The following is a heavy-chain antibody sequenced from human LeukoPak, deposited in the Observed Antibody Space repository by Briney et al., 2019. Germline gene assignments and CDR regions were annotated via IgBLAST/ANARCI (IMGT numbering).Heavy chain of an antibody. J-gene: IGHJ4*02. V-gene: IGHV3-7*05. CDR3: ARDTGYNTFDY. Sequence: GGSLRLSCAASGFTFSSYCMTWVRQAPGKGLEWVANIKQDGSEKYYVDSVKGRFTISRDNSKNSLYLQMNSLRAEDTAVYYCARDTGYNTFDYWGQGTLVTVSS. D-gene: IGHD5-24*01. CDR1: GFTFSSYC. CDR2: IKQDGSEK.